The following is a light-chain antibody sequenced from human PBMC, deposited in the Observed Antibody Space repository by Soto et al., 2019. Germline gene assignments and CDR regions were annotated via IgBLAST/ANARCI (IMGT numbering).Light chain of an antibody. Sequence: QSVLTQPPSASGTPGQRVTISCSGSSSNIGSNYVYWYQQLPGTAPKLLIYRNNQRPSGVPDRFSGSKSGTSASLAISGLRSEDGADYYCAAWDDSLSVNWVFGGGTKLTVL. CDR3: AAWDDSLSVNWV. CDR2: RNN. CDR1: SSNIGSNY. J-gene: IGLJ3*02. V-gene: IGLV1-47*01.